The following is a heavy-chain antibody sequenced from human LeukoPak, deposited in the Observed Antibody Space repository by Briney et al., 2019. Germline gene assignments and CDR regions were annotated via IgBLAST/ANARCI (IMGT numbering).Heavy chain of an antibody. CDR3: ARGCSSTSCWLRMDV. V-gene: IGHV4-39*07. Sequence: PSETLSLTCTVSGGSISVSSYYWGWVRQPPGKGLEWIGSIYYSGSTYYNPSLKSRVTISVDTSKNQFSLKLSSVTAADTAVYYCARGCSSTSCWLRMDVWGQGTTVTVSS. J-gene: IGHJ6*02. CDR2: IYYSGST. D-gene: IGHD2-2*01. CDR1: GGSISVSSYY.